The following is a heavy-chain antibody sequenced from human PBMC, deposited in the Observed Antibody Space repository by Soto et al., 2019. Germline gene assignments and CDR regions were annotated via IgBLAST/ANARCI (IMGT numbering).Heavy chain of an antibody. J-gene: IGHJ6*03. CDR3: AKDGAPYCSGGSCYSFFYYYYYYMDV. D-gene: IGHD2-15*01. CDR2: ISYDGSNK. Sequence: QVQLVESGGGVVQPGRSLRLSCAASGFTFSSYGMHWVRQAPGKGLEWVAVISYDGSNKYYADSVKGRFTISRDNSKNTLYLQKNSLRAEDTAVYYCAKDGAPYCSGGSCYSFFYYYYYYMDVWGKGTTVTVSS. CDR1: GFTFSSYG. V-gene: IGHV3-30*18.